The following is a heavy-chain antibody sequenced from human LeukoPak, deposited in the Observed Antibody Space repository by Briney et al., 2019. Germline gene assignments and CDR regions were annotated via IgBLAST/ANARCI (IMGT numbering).Heavy chain of an antibody. V-gene: IGHV4-4*07. CDR3: ARTPSHSSGWYVYYYYMDV. D-gene: IGHD6-19*01. CDR1: GGSISSYY. J-gene: IGHJ6*03. CDR2: IYTSGST. Sequence: SETLSLTCTVSGGSISSYYWSWIRQPAGKGLEWIGRIYTSGSTNYNPSLKSRVTISVDTSKNQFSLKLSSVTAADTAVYYCARTPSHSSGWYVYYYYMDVWGKGTTVTVSS.